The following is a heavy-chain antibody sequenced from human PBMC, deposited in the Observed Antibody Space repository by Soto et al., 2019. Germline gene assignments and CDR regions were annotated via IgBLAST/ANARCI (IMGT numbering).Heavy chain of an antibody. Sequence: QVQLVQSGAEVKKPGASVKVSCKASGYTFTSYGISWVRQAPGQGLEWMGWISAYNGNTNYAQKLQGRVTMTTDTSTSTDYMELRSLRSDDTAVYYCARDTGGHYDFWSGYDYWGQGTLVTVSS. V-gene: IGHV1-18*01. CDR1: GYTFTSYG. D-gene: IGHD3-3*01. CDR2: ISAYNGNT. J-gene: IGHJ4*02. CDR3: ARDTGGHYDFWSGYDY.